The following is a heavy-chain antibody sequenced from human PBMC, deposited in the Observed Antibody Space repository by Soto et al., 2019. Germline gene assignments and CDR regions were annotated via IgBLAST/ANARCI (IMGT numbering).Heavy chain of an antibody. CDR3: AREVRGTMIVVDDAFDI. J-gene: IGHJ3*02. V-gene: IGHV1-69*12. Sequence: QVQLVQSGAEVKKPGSSVKVSCKASGGTFSSYAISWVRQAPGQGLEWMGGIIPIFGTANYAQKFQGRVTITADESTSTAYMELSSLRSEDTAVYYCAREVRGTMIVVDDAFDIWGQGTMVTVSS. D-gene: IGHD3-22*01. CDR2: IIPIFGTA. CDR1: GGTFSSYA.